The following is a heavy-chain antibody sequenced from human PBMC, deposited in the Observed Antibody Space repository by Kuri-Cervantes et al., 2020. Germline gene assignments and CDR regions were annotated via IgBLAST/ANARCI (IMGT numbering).Heavy chain of an antibody. CDR3: ARVDGDYTA. CDR2: IYHSGST. V-gene: IGHV4-38-2*01. Sequence: SETLSLTCAVSGYSISSGYYWGWIRQPPGKGLEWIGSIYHSGSTYYNPSLKSRVTISVDTSKNQFSLKLSSVTAADTAVYYCARVDGDYTAWGQGTLVTVSS. J-gene: IGHJ5*02. D-gene: IGHD4-17*01. CDR1: GYSISSGYY.